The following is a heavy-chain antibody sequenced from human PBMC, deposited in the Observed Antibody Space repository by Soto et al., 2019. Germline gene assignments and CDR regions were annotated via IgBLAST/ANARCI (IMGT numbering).Heavy chain of an antibody. CDR1: GYNFNTYW. CDR2: IYPADSDT. CDR3: ARQYAAFGY. Sequence: EVQLVQSGAEVKKPGESLKISCKGSGYNFNTYWIGWVRQMPGKGLEWMGIIYPADSDTRYNPSFQGQVTISADKSVSTAYLQWSSLEASDTAIYYCARQYAAFGYWGQGTLVTVSS. D-gene: IGHD2-2*01. J-gene: IGHJ4*02. V-gene: IGHV5-51*01.